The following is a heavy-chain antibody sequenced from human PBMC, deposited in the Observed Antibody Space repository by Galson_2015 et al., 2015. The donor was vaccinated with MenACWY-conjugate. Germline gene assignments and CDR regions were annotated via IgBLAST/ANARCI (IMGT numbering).Heavy chain of an antibody. CDR1: GGTFSSYN. J-gene: IGHJ4*02. Sequence: SVKVSCKASGGTFSSYNISWVRQAPGQGLEWMGRIIPILGIANYAQKFQGRVTITADKSTSTAYMELSSLRSEDTAVYYCARDPGYSGYDSEGSDDYWGQGTLFTVSS. V-gene: IGHV1-69*04. CDR2: IIPILGIA. CDR3: ARDPGYSGYDSEGSDDY. D-gene: IGHD5-12*01.